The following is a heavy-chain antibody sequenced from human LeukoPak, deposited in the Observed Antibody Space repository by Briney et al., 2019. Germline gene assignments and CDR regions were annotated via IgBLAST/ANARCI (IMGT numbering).Heavy chain of an antibody. Sequence: GGSLRLSCAASGFTFSSYGMHWVRQAPGKGLEWVAVIWYDGSNKYYADSVKGRFTISRDNSKNTLYLQMNSLRAEDTAVYYCARAPIAVAGTVYYYYMDVRGKGTTVTVSS. V-gene: IGHV3-33*01. CDR3: ARAPIAVAGTVYYYYMDV. D-gene: IGHD6-19*01. CDR1: GFTFSSYG. CDR2: IWYDGSNK. J-gene: IGHJ6*03.